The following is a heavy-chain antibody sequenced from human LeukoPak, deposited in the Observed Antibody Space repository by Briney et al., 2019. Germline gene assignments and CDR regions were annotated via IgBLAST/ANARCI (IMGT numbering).Heavy chain of an antibody. V-gene: IGHV4-59*01. CDR3: AREGGGGAYFDS. D-gene: IGHD3-16*01. Sequence: SETQSLTCTVSGGSINSYFWNWIRQPPGKGLEWIGYISYSGSTNYNPSLKSRVTISVDMSQNQFSLKLSSVTAADTAVYYCAREGGGGAYFDSWGQGSLVTVSS. CDR2: ISYSGST. J-gene: IGHJ4*02. CDR1: GGSINSYF.